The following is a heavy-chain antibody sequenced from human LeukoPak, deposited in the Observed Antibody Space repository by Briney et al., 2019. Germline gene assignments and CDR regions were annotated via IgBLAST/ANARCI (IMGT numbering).Heavy chain of an antibody. CDR2: IRYDGSSA. D-gene: IGHD3-10*01. CDR1: GFTFSTSG. CDR3: ASDGRRSGSYSNYFDY. Sequence: GGSLRLSCAASGFTFSTSGMHWVRQAPGKGLEWVAFIRYDGSSAFYADSVKGRFTISRDNSKNTVFLQMNGLRGEDAALYYCASDGRRSGSYSNYFDYWGQGTLVTVSS. J-gene: IGHJ4*02. V-gene: IGHV3-30*02.